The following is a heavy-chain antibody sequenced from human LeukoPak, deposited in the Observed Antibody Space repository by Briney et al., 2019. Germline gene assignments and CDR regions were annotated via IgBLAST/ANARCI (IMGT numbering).Heavy chain of an antibody. CDR3: ARGYGSSWYYYFDY. CDR1: GGSFSGYY. CDR2: INHSGST. D-gene: IGHD6-13*01. J-gene: IGHJ4*02. Sequence: SETLSLTCAVYGGSFSGYYWSWIRQPPGKGLEWIGEINHSGSTNYNPSLKSRVTISVDTSKNQFSLKLSSVTAADTAVYYCARGYGSSWYYYFDYWGQGTLVTVSS. V-gene: IGHV4-34*01.